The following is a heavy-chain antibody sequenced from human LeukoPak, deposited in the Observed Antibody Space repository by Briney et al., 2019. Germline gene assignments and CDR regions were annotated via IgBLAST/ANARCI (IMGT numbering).Heavy chain of an antibody. J-gene: IGHJ3*02. V-gene: IGHV4-59*01. CDR3: ARDPGLLWFGEPSAFDI. Sequence: PSETLSLTCTVSGGSIRTYFWSWIRQPPGKGLEWIGYIYYSGSTNYNPSLKSRVTISVDTSKNQFSLKLSSVTAADTAVYYCARDPGLLWFGEPSAFDIWGQGTMVTVSS. D-gene: IGHD3-10*01. CDR1: GGSIRTYF. CDR2: IYYSGST.